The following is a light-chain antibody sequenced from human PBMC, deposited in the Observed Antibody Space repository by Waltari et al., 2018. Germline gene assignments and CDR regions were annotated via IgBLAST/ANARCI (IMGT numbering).Light chain of an antibody. Sequence: ESVLTQSPRTLCLSPGECATLPCRASQSVSRTLSWYQQKPGQAPRLLIYDASTRATGIPDRFSGSGSGTDFSLTISRLEPEDFAVYYCQKYGTLPATFGQGTKVEIK. J-gene: IGKJ1*01. CDR1: QSVSRT. CDR3: QKYGTLPAT. CDR2: DAS. V-gene: IGKV3-20*01.